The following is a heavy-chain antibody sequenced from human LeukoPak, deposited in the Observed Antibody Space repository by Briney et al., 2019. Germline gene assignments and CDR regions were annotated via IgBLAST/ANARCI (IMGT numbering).Heavy chain of an antibody. J-gene: IGHJ2*01. CDR2: IYYSGST. D-gene: IGHD6-19*01. Sequence: PSETLSLTCTVSGGSISSYYWSWIRQPPGKGREWIGYIYYSGSTNYNPSLKSRVTISVDTSKNQFSLKLSSVTAADTAVYYCAREGIAVAGDWCFDLWGRGTLVTVSS. CDR1: GGSISSYY. V-gene: IGHV4-59*01. CDR3: AREGIAVAGDWCFDL.